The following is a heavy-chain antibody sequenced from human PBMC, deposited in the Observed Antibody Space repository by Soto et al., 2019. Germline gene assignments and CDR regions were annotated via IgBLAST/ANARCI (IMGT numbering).Heavy chain of an antibody. CDR2: INPSGGST. Sequence: QVQLVQSGAEVKKPGASVKVSCKASGYTFATYYMHWVRQAPGQGPEWMGVINPSGGSTSYAQRFQGRVAMTGDTPTSTVYMELSSLRSEDTAVYYCERGGYADAVDYWGQGTLVTVSS. V-gene: IGHV1-46*01. CDR3: ERGGYADAVDY. D-gene: IGHD5-18*01. CDR1: GYTFATYY. J-gene: IGHJ4*02.